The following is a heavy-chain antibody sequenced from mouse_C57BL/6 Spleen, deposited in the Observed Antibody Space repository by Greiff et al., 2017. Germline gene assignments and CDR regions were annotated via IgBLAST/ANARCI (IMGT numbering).Heavy chain of an antibody. Sequence: EVKVVESGGGLVKPGGSLKLSCAASGFTFSSYAMSWVRQTPETRLEWVATISDGGSYTYYPDNVKGRFTISRDNAKNNRYLQMSHLKSEDTAMYYCARVQGYYGSWDYWGQGTTLTVSS. D-gene: IGHD1-1*01. CDR3: ARVQGYYGSWDY. CDR1: GFTFSSYA. V-gene: IGHV5-4*03. CDR2: ISDGGSYT. J-gene: IGHJ2*01.